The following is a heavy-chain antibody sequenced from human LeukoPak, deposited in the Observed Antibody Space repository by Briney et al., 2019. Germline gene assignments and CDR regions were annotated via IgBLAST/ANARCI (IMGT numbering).Heavy chain of an antibody. CDR1: GFTFSSYA. CDR2: ISGSGDST. J-gene: IGHJ4*02. D-gene: IGHD1-26*01. Sequence: GASLRLSCAASGFTFSSYAMNWVRQAPGKGPEWVSGISGSGDSTYYADSVKGRFTISRDSSKNTLYLQMNSLRAEDAALYYCAKSHSGTYSSHIGYWGQGTLVTVSS. CDR3: AKSHSGTYSSHIGY. V-gene: IGHV3-23*01.